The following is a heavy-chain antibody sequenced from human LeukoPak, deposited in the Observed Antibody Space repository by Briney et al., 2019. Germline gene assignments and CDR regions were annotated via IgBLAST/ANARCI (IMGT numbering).Heavy chain of an antibody. CDR1: GYTFTTSY. V-gene: IGHV1-18*01. CDR3: ARGGTFYPSIDY. CDR2: VSAYNGKT. Sequence: ASVKVSCKASGYTFTTSYINWVRQAPGQGLEWMGWVSAYNGKTSYAQRFQGGVTMTTDSSTNTAYMDLASLRSDDTAVYYCARGGTFYPSIDYWGQGTLVTVSS. J-gene: IGHJ4*02. D-gene: IGHD1-26*01.